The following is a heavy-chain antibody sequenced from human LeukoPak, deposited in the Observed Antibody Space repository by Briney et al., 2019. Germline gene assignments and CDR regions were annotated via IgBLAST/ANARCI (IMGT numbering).Heavy chain of an antibody. CDR2: TSYDGSNK. CDR1: GFTFSSYA. D-gene: IGHD5-24*01. J-gene: IGHJ4*02. V-gene: IGHV3-30-3*01. Sequence: GRSLRLSCAASGFTFSSYAMHWVRQAPGKGLEWVAVTSYDGSNKYYADSVKGRFTISRDNSKNTLYLQMNSLRAEDTAVYYCARGAGYNYPYYFDYWGQGTLVTVSS. CDR3: ARGAGYNYPYYFDY.